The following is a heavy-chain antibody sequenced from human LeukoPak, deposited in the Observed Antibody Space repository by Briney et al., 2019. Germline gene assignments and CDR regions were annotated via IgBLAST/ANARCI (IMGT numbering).Heavy chain of an antibody. J-gene: IGHJ4*02. Sequence: PSETLSLTCTVSGGSISSGGYYWSWIRQHPGKGLEWIGYIYYSGSTYYNPSLKSRVTISVDTSKNQFSLKLSSVTAVDTAVYYCARMTVGLNGGYADYWGQGTLVTVSS. D-gene: IGHD5-12*01. CDR2: IYYSGST. CDR1: GGSISSGGYY. CDR3: ARMTVGLNGGYADY. V-gene: IGHV4-31*03.